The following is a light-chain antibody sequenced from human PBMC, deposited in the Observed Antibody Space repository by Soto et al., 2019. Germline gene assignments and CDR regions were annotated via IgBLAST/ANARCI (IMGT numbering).Light chain of an antibody. Sequence: QSALTQPASVSGSPGQSITISCTGTSSXVXGYNYVSWYQQHPGKAPKLMIYDVSNRPSGVSNRFSGSKSGNTASLTISGLQAEDEADYYCSSYTSSSTLLYVFGTGTKVTVL. CDR2: DVS. V-gene: IGLV2-14*01. CDR3: SSYTSSSTLLYV. J-gene: IGLJ1*01. CDR1: SSXVXGYNY.